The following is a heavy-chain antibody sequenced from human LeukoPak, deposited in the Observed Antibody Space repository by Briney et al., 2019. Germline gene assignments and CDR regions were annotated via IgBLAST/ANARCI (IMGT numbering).Heavy chain of an antibody. Sequence: GGSLRLSCAASGFTFSSYSMNWVRQAPGKGLEWVSYISSSSSTIYYADSVKGRFTISRDNSKNTLYLQMNSLRAEDTAVYYCAVPITIFGVPYHWGQGTLVTVSS. CDR3: AVPITIFGVPYH. CDR2: ISSSSSTI. D-gene: IGHD3-3*01. J-gene: IGHJ5*02. V-gene: IGHV3-48*01. CDR1: GFTFSSYS.